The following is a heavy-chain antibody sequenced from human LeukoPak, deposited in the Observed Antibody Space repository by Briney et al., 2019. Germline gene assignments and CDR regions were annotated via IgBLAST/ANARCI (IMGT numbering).Heavy chain of an antibody. CDR2: IFTSGTS. V-gene: IGHV4-4*07. CDR1: GGSISSYY. CDR3: TRENRPFCPFAF. D-gene: IGHD2-21*01. J-gene: IGHJ4*02. Sequence: SETLSLTCIVPGGSISSYYWSWIRQPAGKGLEWIGRIFTSGTSNYNPSLKSRVTMSVDTSNNQFSLSLTSVTAADTAVYYCTRENRPFCPFAFWGQGVLVTVSS.